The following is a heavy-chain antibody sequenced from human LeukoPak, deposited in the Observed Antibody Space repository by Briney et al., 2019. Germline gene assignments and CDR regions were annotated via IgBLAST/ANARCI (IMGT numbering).Heavy chain of an antibody. CDR1: GYSFTSYW. Sequence: GESLKISCKGSGYSFTSYWIGWVRQMPGKGLGWMGIIYPGDSDTRYSPSFQGQVTISADKSISTAYLQWSSLKASDTAMYYCARRITMVRGVITDWFDPWGQGTLVTVSS. V-gene: IGHV5-51*01. D-gene: IGHD3-10*01. CDR3: ARRITMVRGVITDWFDP. J-gene: IGHJ5*02. CDR2: IYPGDSDT.